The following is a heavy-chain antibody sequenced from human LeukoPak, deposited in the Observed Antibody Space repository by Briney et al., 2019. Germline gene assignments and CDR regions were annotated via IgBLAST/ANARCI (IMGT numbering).Heavy chain of an antibody. D-gene: IGHD3-10*01. V-gene: IGHV3-21*01. CDR1: GFTFSSYS. J-gene: IGHJ4*02. CDR3: ARDLSQYYYASGRGY. CDR2: ISSSSSYI. Sequence: GSLRLSCAASGFTFSSYSMNWVRPAPGKGLEWVSSISSSSSYIYYADSVKGRFTISRDNAKNSLYLQMNSLRAEDTAVYYCARDLSQYYYASGRGYWGQGTPVTVSS.